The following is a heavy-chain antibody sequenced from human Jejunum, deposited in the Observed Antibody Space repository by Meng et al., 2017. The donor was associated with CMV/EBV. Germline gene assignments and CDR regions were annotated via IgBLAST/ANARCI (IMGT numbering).Heavy chain of an antibody. CDR2: IYYSGDT. V-gene: IGHV4-59*11. J-gene: IGHJ5*02. CDR3: ARDLGPYDFWAWFDP. Sequence: SGDSLSSHYWNWIRQPPGKGLEWIGYIYYSGDTNYNPSLKSRATISVGTSKNQFSLRLNSVTAADTAVYYCARDLGPYDFWAWFDPWGLGTLVTVSS. D-gene: IGHD3-3*01. CDR1: GDSLSSHY.